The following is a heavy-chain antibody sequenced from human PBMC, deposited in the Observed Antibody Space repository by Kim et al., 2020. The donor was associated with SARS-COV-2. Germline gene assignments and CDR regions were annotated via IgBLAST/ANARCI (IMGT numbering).Heavy chain of an antibody. V-gene: IGHV3-33*01. CDR2: IWYDGSNK. D-gene: IGHD2-2*01. CDR3: ALGCSSTSCYRSFDY. Sequence: GGSLRLSCAASGFPFSSYGMHWVRQAPGKGLEWVAVIWYDGSNKYYADSVKGRFTISRDNSKNTLYLQMNSLTAEDTAVYHCALGCSSTSCYRSFDYWGQGTLVTVSS. CDR1: GFPFSSYG. J-gene: IGHJ4*02.